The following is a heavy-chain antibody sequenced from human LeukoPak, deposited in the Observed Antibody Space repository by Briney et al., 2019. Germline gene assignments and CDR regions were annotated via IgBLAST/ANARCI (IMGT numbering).Heavy chain of an antibody. D-gene: IGHD3-10*01. V-gene: IGHV3-30*02. CDR1: GFTFSSYG. J-gene: IGHJ4*02. CDR3: ARDHYGSGSYSFDY. CDR2: IRYDGSNK. Sequence: QSGGSLRLSCAASGFTFSSYGMHWVRQAPGKGLEWVAFIRYDGSNKYYADSVKGRFTISRDNSKNTLYLQMNSLRAEDTAVYYCARDHYGSGSYSFDYWGQGTLVTVSS.